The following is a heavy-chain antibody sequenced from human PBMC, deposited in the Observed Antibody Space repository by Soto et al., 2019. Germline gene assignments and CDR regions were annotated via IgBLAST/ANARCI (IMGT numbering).Heavy chain of an antibody. D-gene: IGHD3-10*01. CDR3: VPSRITLIRGRIINHPYNWFDP. CDR2: ISRASDYI. CDR1: GFTFTNYG. Sequence: VQLAESGGGLVKPGGSLRLYCTASGFTFTNYGMTWVRQAPGKGLEWVSSISRASDYIYYADSVNGRFTISRDNAKNSLYLQMNSLRAEDTAVYFCVPSRITLIRGRIINHPYNWFDPWGQGTLVTVSS. V-gene: IGHV3-21*01. J-gene: IGHJ5*02.